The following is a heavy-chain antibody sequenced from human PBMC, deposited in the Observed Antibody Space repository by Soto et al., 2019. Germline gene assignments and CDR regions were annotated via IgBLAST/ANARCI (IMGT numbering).Heavy chain of an antibody. J-gene: IGHJ5*02. CDR1: GGSMNSYY. V-gene: IGHV4-59*01. Sequence: SETLSLTCTVSGGSMNSYYWSWIRQPPGKGLEWLGYIYDGDSANYNPSLKSRVIISVDMSKNQFYLRPTSVTAADTAVYYCARAYYDTNGYSIGPWGQGTLVTVSS. CDR3: ARAYYDTNGYSIGP. D-gene: IGHD3-22*01. CDR2: IYDGDSA.